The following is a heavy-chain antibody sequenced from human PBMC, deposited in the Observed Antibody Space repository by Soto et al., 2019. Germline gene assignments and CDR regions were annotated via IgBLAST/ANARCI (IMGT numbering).Heavy chain of an antibody. CDR3: XAPATRAGHYSAIKY. V-gene: IGHV1-24*01. CDR2: FDPGDHEA. J-gene: IGHJ4*02. Sequence: QVQLVQSGAEVKKPGASVKVSCKLSGVHWVRQAPGKGLEWMGTFDPGDHEAIYAPKFQGRVTMTEXXXXXXXXXXXXXXXXXXXXXXXXXAPATRAGHYSAIKYWGQGSLVTVSS. CDR1: GV. D-gene: IGHD3-9*01.